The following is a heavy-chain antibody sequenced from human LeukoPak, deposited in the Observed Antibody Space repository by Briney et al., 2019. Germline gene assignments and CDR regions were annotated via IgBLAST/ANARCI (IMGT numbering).Heavy chain of an antibody. J-gene: IGHJ3*02. D-gene: IGHD6-19*01. CDR2: IIPIFGTA. CDR1: GGTFSSYA. V-gene: IGHV1-69*05. CDR3: AREWRVPGPIAVDPNVDAIDI. Sequence: ASVKVSCKASGGTFSSYAISWVRQAPGQGLEWMGRIIPIFGTANYAQKFQGRVTITTDESTSTAYMELSSLRSEDTAVYYCAREWRVPGPIAVDPNVDAIDIWGQGTMVTVSS.